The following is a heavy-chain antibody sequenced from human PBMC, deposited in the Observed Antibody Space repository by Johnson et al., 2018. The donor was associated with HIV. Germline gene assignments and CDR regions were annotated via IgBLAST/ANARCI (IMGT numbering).Heavy chain of an antibody. V-gene: IGHV3-15*01. CDR3: TTECRSTSCTHAFDI. CDR1: GFSFSNAW. CDR2: IKSKTDGGTT. Sequence: VQLVESGGGLVKPGGSLRLSCAASGFSFSNAWMSWVRQAPGKGLEWVGRIKSKTDGGTTDYAAPVKGKFTISRDDSKNTLYLQMNSLKTEDTAVYYCTTECRSTSCTHAFDIWGQGTMVTVSS. J-gene: IGHJ3*02. D-gene: IGHD2-2*01.